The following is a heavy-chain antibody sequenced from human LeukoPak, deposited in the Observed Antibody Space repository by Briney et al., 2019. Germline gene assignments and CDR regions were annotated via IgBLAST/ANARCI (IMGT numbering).Heavy chain of an antibody. J-gene: IGHJ4*02. V-gene: IGHV3-48*02. CDR3: ASLLRSYFDY. Sequence: GASLRLSCAASGFTFSTYAMSWVRQAPGKGLEWVSYISSSSSTIYYADSVKGRFTISRDNAKNSLYLQMNSLRDEDTAVYYCASLLRSYFDYWGQGTLVTVSS. CDR1: GFTFSTYA. CDR2: ISSSSSTI.